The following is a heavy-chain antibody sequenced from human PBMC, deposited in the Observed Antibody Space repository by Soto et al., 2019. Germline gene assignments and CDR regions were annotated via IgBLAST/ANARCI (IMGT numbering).Heavy chain of an antibody. CDR3: ARDVPYYYDSSGAFDI. D-gene: IGHD3-22*01. V-gene: IGHV1-46*01. Sequence: ASVKVSCKASGYTFTSYYMYWVRQAPGQGLEWMGIINPSGGSTSYAQKFQGRVTMTRDTSTSTVYMELSSLRSEDTAVYYCARDVPYYYDSSGAFDIWGQGTMVTVSS. CDR2: INPSGGST. CDR1: GYTFTSYY. J-gene: IGHJ3*02.